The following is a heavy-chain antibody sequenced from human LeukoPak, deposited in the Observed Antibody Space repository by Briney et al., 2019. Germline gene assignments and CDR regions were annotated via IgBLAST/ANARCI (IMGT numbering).Heavy chain of an antibody. V-gene: IGHV3-23*01. J-gene: IGHJ4*02. D-gene: IGHD6-13*01. Sequence: GGSLRLSCAGSDSTFSSYAMSWVRQAPGKGLEWVSAISGSGGSTYYADSVKGRFTISRDNSKNTLYLQMNSLRAEDTAVYYCAKDGGRAAAGTGDYWGQGTLVTVSS. CDR2: ISGSGGST. CDR1: DSTFSSYA. CDR3: AKDGGRAAAGTGDY.